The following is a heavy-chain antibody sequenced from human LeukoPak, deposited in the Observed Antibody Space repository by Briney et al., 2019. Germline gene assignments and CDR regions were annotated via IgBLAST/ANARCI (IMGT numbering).Heavy chain of an antibody. V-gene: IGHV4-30-4*08. CDR2: IHYSGNT. CDR3: ARADDYSDSATL. J-gene: IGHJ4*02. D-gene: IGHD4-11*01. Sequence: PSETLSLTCTVSGGSINSGGYYWNWIRQPPGKGLEWIGYIHYSGNTFYSPSLESRISMSVDTSKSQVSLKLTSVTAADTAVYYCARADDYSDSATLWGQGTLVTVSS. CDR1: GGSINSGGYY.